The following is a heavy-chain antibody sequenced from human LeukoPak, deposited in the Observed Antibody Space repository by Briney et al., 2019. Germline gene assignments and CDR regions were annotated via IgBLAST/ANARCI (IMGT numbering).Heavy chain of an antibody. CDR3: ARDRYGLELFDY. V-gene: IGHV3-74*01. Sequence: PGGSLRLSCAASGFTFSSYWMHWVRQAPGKGLVWVSRINSDGSSTSYADSVKGRFTISRDNAKNTLYLQMTSLRAEDTAVYYCARDRYGLELFDYWGQGTLVTVSS. CDR1: GFTFSSYW. J-gene: IGHJ4*02. D-gene: IGHD5-18*01. CDR2: INSDGSST.